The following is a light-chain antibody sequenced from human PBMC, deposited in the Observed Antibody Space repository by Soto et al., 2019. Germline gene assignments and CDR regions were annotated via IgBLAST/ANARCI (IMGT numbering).Light chain of an antibody. Sequence: EIVLTQSPATLSLSPGERATLSCRASQSVSSYLAWYQQTPGQAPRLLIYDASNRATGIPARFSGSGSGTDFTLTISSLEAEDFAVYYCQQRSNWPPITFGQGTRLEI. J-gene: IGKJ5*01. CDR3: QQRSNWPPIT. CDR2: DAS. V-gene: IGKV3-11*01. CDR1: QSVSSY.